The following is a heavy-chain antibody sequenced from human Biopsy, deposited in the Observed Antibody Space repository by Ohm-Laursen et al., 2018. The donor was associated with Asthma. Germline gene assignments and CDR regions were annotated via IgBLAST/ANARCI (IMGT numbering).Heavy chain of an antibody. J-gene: IGHJ1*01. Sequence: SLRLSCAASGFAVSRDYMFWVRQAPGKGLEWVSVIYSGGTSHTADFVRGRFTISRDYSKNTLYLQMHSLRAEDTAVYYCARTFHFWSPYHAEHYQLWGQGTLVTVSS. CDR1: GFAVSRDY. D-gene: IGHD3-3*02. CDR3: ARTFHFWSPYHAEHYQL. CDR2: IYSGGTS. V-gene: IGHV3-66*01.